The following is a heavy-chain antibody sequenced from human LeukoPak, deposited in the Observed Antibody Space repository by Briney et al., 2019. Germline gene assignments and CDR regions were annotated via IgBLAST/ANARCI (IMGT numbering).Heavy chain of an antibody. CDR2: INPNSGGT. J-gene: IGHJ4*02. D-gene: IGHD6-19*01. Sequence: ASVKVSCKASGYTFTGYYMHWVRQAPGQGLEWMGWINPNSGGTNYAQKFQGRVTMTRDTSISTAYMELSRQRSDDTAVYYCARSIAVAGRKTDYWGQGTLVTVSS. CDR3: ARSIAVAGRKTDY. V-gene: IGHV1-2*02. CDR1: GYTFTGYY.